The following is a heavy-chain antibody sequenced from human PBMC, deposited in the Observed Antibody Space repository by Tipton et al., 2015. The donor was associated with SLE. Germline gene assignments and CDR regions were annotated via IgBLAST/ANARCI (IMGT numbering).Heavy chain of an antibody. CDR2: IYDSGTT. Sequence: TLSLTCTVSGGSISSHYWSWIRQPPGKGLEWIGFIYDSGTTNYNPSLKSRVSILVDTSKNQVSLKVTSVTPADTAKYYCARTGADCSGGSCYFYPYYMDVWDKGTTVTVSS. CDR3: ARTGADCSGGSCYFYPYYMDV. J-gene: IGHJ6*03. V-gene: IGHV4-59*11. CDR1: GGSISSHY. D-gene: IGHD2-15*01.